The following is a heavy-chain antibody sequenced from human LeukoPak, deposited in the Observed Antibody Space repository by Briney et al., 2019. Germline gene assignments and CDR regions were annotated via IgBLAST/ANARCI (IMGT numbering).Heavy chain of an antibody. CDR3: ARGTGYYYYDMDV. J-gene: IGHJ6*02. CDR1: GYTFTSDG. D-gene: IGHD1-14*01. CDR2: ITTYNGNT. V-gene: IGHV1-18*01. Sequence: ASVKVSCKASGYTFTSDGISWVRQAPGQGLEWTGWITTYNGNTNYAQKVQGRVTMTTDTSTSTAYMELRRLRSDDTAVYYCARGTGYYYYDMDVWGQGTTVTVSS.